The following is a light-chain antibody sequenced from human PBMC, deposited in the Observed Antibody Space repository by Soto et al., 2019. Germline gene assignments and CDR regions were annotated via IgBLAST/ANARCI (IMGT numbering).Light chain of an antibody. J-gene: IGKJ1*01. Sequence: EIVLTQSACTLSWSPGERTTLSWRASQSISRYLAWYQQKPGQGPRLLIYGASSRTTGTPDRFSGSGSGTDFTLTINRLEPEDFALYYCQQYGSSPPTFGQGTKVDIK. CDR3: QQYGSSPPT. CDR1: QSISRY. V-gene: IGKV3-20*01. CDR2: GAS.